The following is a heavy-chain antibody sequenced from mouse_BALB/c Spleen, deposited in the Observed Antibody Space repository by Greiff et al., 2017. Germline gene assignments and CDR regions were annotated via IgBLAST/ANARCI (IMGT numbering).Heavy chain of an antibody. CDR3: ARFGYFRMDY. J-gene: IGHJ4*01. Sequence: QVQLQQPGAELVKPGASVKLSCKASGYTFTSYWMHWVKQRPGQGLEWIGEIDPSDSYTNYNQKFKGKATLTVDKSSSTAYMQLSSLTSEDSAVYYCARFGYFRMDYWGQGTSVTVSS. CDR2: IDPSDSYT. CDR1: GYTFTSYW. V-gene: IGHV1-69*02. D-gene: IGHD2-3*01.